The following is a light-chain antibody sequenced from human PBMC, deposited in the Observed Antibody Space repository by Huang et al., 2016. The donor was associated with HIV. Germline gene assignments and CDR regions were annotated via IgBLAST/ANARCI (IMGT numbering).Light chain of an antibody. V-gene: IGKV3-15*01. Sequence: EILMTQSPATLSVSLGERATLSCRASQIISSNLAWYQQKHGQPPRLLIYGASTRATGIPARFNGSGSETEFTLTINSLQSEDFGVYYCQQYDNWPPLTFGGGTKVEIK. CDR2: GAS. J-gene: IGKJ4*01. CDR1: QIISSN. CDR3: QQYDNWPPLT.